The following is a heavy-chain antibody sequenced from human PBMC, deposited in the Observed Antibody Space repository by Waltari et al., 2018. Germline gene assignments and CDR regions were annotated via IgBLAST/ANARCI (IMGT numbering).Heavy chain of an antibody. D-gene: IGHD6-6*01. CDR1: GFSFSNYG. CDR2: IKLDGSET. CDR3: ARERRIAGRPGYFDL. J-gene: IGHJ2*01. V-gene: IGHV3-7*01. Sequence: EVQLVESGGGLVQPGGSLRLSCAGSGFSFSNYGMSWVRQAPGKGLEWVANIKLDGSETDYVESVKGRVTISRDNAKNSLSLQMNSLRAEDTAVYYCARERRIAGRPGYFDLWGRGTLVTVSS.